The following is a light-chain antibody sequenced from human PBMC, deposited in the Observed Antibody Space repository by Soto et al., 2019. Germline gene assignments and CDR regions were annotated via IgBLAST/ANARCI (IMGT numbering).Light chain of an antibody. CDR3: SSYTSSSTYV. Sequence: QSALTQPASVSGSPGQSITISCTGTSSDVGASNYVSWYQHHPGKAPKLMIYEVTNRPSGISNRFSGSKSGNTASLIISGLQAEDEADYYCSSYTSSSTYVFGTGTKLTVL. J-gene: IGLJ1*01. CDR1: SSDVGASNY. V-gene: IGLV2-14*01. CDR2: EVT.